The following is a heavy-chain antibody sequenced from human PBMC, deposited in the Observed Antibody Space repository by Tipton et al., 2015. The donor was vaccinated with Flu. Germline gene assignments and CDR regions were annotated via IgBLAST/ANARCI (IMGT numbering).Heavy chain of an antibody. J-gene: IGHJ4*02. CDR3: ARHPSLSGTQGGSIDY. CDR1: GYTFSNYW. Sequence: EVQLVQSGAEVKKPGESLKISCKGSGYTFSNYWIGWVRQMPGKGLEWMGIIYPGDSDTRYSPSFQGQVTISADKSISTAYLQWSSLKASDTAMYYCARHPSLSGTQGGSIDYWGQGTLVTVSS. V-gene: IGHV5-51*01. CDR2: IYPGDSDT. D-gene: IGHD3-3*01.